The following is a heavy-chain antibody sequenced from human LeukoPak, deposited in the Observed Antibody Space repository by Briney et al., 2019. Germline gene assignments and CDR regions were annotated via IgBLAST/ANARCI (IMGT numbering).Heavy chain of an antibody. Sequence: GGSLRLSCAASGFTFSNAWMSWVRQAPGKGLECVGRIKSKTDGGTTDYAAPVKGRFTISRDDSKNTLYLQMNSLKTEDTAVYYCTTTSSSWYTYYFDYWGQGTLVTVSS. V-gene: IGHV3-15*01. J-gene: IGHJ4*02. D-gene: IGHD6-13*01. CDR2: IKSKTDGGTT. CDR1: GFTFSNAW. CDR3: TTTSSSWYTYYFDY.